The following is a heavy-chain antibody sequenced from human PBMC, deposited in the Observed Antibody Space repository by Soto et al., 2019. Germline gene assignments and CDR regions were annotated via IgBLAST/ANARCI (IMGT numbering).Heavy chain of an antibody. CDR2: ISWNSGSI. CDR3: AKEGDYVIRVGAFDI. D-gene: IGHD4-17*01. CDR1: GFTFDDYA. Sequence: GGSLRLSCAASGFTFDDYAMHWVRQAPGKGLEWVSGISWNSGSIGYADSVKGRFTISRDNAKNSLYLQMNSLRAEDTALYYCAKEGDYVIRVGAFDIWGQGTMVTVSS. J-gene: IGHJ3*02. V-gene: IGHV3-9*01.